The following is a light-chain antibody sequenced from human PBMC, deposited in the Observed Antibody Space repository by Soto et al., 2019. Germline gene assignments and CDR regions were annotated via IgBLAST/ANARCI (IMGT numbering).Light chain of an antibody. CDR3: QQYNSYPWT. V-gene: IGKV1-5*03. CDR1: QSISSW. Sequence: DIQMTQSPSTLSASVGDKVTITCRASQSISSWLAWHQQKPGKAPKLLIYKASTLESGVPSNFSGSGSGTEFTLSISSLQPEGFATYYCQQYNSYPWTFGQGTKVDIK. J-gene: IGKJ1*01. CDR2: KAS.